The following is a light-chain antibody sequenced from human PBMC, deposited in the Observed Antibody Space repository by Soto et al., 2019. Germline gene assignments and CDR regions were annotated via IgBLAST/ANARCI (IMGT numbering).Light chain of an antibody. V-gene: IGKV3-20*01. CDR3: QHYGTSPLT. CDR2: GAS. Sequence: EIVLTHSPSTLSLSPGSRSTLSCRASQSVSINYLDWYQQKPGQAPRLLIYGASSRATGIPDRLSGSGYGTDLTITISRLQTEDFAVYYCQHYGTSPLTFGHGTKVDIK. J-gene: IGKJ1*01. CDR1: QSVSINY.